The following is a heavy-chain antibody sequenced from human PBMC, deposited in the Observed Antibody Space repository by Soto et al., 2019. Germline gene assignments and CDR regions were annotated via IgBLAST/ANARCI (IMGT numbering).Heavy chain of an antibody. CDR1: GFTFSNAW. Sequence: GGSLRLSCAASGFTFSNAWMNWVRQAPGKGLEWVGRIKSKTDGGTTDYAAPVKGRFTISRDDSKNTLYLQMNSLKTEDTAVYYCTTVRVATIGGAYYYYGMDVWGQGTTVTVSS. CDR3: TTVRVATIGGAYYYYGMDV. D-gene: IGHD5-12*01. V-gene: IGHV3-15*07. CDR2: IKSKTDGGTT. J-gene: IGHJ6*02.